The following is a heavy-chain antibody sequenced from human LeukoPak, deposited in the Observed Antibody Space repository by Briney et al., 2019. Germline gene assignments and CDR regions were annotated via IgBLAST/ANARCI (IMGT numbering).Heavy chain of an antibody. Sequence: SGTLSLTCTVSGGSISSDNWWTWVRQPPGKGLEWSAEIFYGGSTNYNPSLKSRVTISIDKSKNQFSLDLSSVTAADTAVYYCARGLNYDLNPWGQGTLVTVSS. CDR1: GGSISSDNW. CDR3: ARGLNYDLNP. V-gene: IGHV4-4*02. CDR2: IFYGGST. J-gene: IGHJ5*02. D-gene: IGHD3-3*01.